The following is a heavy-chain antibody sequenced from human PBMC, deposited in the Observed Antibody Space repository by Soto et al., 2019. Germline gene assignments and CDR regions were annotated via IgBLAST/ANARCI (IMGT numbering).Heavy chain of an antibody. CDR3: VQDRGPFGDGREGGDY. D-gene: IGHD3-16*01. CDR2: ISYDGINK. Sequence: QVQLVESGGGVVQPGRSLRLSCAASGFIFSSCAMHWVRQAPGKGLEWVAVISYDGINKYYGDSVKGRFAISRDNSKNTLYLQMNSLSADDTAVYYCVQDRGPFGDGREGGDYWGQGTLVAVSS. V-gene: IGHV3-30*09. CDR1: GFIFSSCA. J-gene: IGHJ4*02.